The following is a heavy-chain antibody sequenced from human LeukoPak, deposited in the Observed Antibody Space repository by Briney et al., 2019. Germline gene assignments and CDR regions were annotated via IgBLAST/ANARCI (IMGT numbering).Heavy chain of an antibody. Sequence: GGSLRLSCAASGFTFSSYAMSWVRQAPGKGLEWVSAISGGGGSTYYADPVKGRFTISRDNSKNTLYLQMNSLRAEDTAVYYCAKDVEYYDFWSGYPNAFDIWGQGTMVTVSS. CDR2: ISGGGGST. CDR1: GFTFSSYA. CDR3: AKDVEYYDFWSGYPNAFDI. V-gene: IGHV3-23*01. D-gene: IGHD3-3*01. J-gene: IGHJ3*02.